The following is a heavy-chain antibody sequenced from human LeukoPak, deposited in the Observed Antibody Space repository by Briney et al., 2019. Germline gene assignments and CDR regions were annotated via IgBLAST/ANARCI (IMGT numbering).Heavy chain of an antibody. CDR2: NSDGSST. J-gene: IGHJ3*02. CDR1: GFTFGGYW. CDR3: ARAGKTGAAAFDI. D-gene: IGHD3-10*01. V-gene: IGHV3-74*01. Sequence: PGGSLGLSCEASGFTFGGYWWHWVRKAPGKGLVWFSRNSDGSSTNYADSVKGRFTISRDNTKNTLYLQMNSLRAEDTAVYYCARAGKTGAAAFDIWGQGTMVTVSS.